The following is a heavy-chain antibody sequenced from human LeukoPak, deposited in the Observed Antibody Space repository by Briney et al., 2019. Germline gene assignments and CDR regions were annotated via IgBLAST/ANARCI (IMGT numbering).Heavy chain of an antibody. CDR1: GFTFSTYW. Sequence: GGSLSLSCAASGFTFSTYWMHWVRQAPGKGLVGVSRVSADGSSTTYADSVKGRFTISRDNAKNTLYLQMNSLRAEDTAIYYCARGPISSNPGTWGQGTLVTVSS. D-gene: IGHD2-2*01. V-gene: IGHV3-74*01. CDR2: VSADGSST. CDR3: ARGPISSNPGT. J-gene: IGHJ5*02.